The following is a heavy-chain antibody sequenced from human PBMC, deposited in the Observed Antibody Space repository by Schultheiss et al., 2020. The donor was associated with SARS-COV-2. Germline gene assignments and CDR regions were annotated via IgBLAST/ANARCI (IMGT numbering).Heavy chain of an antibody. J-gene: IGHJ3*02. CDR2: INHSENT. CDR3: ARGLKGGAARRNAFDI. CDR1: GGSFSGYY. D-gene: IGHD6-6*01. Sequence: SETLSLTCAVYGGSFSGYYWNWIRQPPGKGLEWIGEINHSENTNYNPSLKSRVTISVDTSKNQFSLKLSSVTAADTAVYYCARGLKGGAARRNAFDIWGQGTMVTVSS. V-gene: IGHV4-34*01.